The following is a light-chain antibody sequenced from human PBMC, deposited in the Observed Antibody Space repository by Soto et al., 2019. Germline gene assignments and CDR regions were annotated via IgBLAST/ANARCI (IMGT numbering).Light chain of an antibody. Sequence: QSVLTQPPSVSGAPGQRVTISCTGSSSNIGAGYDGHWYQQLPGTAPKLLIYGNSNRPSGVPDRFSGSKSGTSGSLAITGLQAEDEADYYCQSYDSSLSGSVFGGRTKVTVL. CDR3: QSYDSSLSGSV. J-gene: IGLJ2*01. V-gene: IGLV1-40*01. CDR1: SSNIGAGYD. CDR2: GNS.